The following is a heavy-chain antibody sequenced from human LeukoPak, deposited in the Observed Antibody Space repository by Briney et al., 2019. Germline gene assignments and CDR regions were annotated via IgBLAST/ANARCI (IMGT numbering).Heavy chain of an antibody. J-gene: IGHJ4*02. CDR3: AKPQAHYDILTGRFDFDY. CDR1: GFTFSSYW. D-gene: IGHD3-9*01. CDR2: IKQDGSEK. Sequence: GGSLRLSCAASGFTFSSYWMSWVRQAPGKGLEWVANIKQDGSEKYYVDSVKGRFTISRDNAKNSLYLQMNSLRAEDTAVYYCAKPQAHYDILTGRFDFDYWGQGTLVTVSS. V-gene: IGHV3-7*01.